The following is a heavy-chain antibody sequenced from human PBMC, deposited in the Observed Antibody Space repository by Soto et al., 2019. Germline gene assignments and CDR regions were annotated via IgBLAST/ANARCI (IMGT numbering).Heavy chain of an antibody. CDR2: ISYDGSNK. V-gene: IGHV3-30-3*01. D-gene: IGHD2-2*01. J-gene: IGHJ4*02. Sequence: QVQLVESGGGVVQPGRSLRLPCAASGFTLRSYAVHWVRQAPGKGLEWVAAISYDGSNKYNADSVKGRFTISRDNSKNTPYLQMNSLRVEDTAVYYCARARLDTPALDYWGQGTLVTVSS. CDR1: GFTLRSYA. CDR3: ARARLDTPALDY.